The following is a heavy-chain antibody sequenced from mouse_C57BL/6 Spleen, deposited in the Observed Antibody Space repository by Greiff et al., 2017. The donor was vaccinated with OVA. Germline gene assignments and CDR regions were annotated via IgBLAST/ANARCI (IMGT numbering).Heavy chain of an antibody. J-gene: IGHJ2*01. V-gene: IGHV1-72*01. CDR2: IDPNSGGT. CDR1: GYTFTSYW. CDR3: ASDYGSSYYFDD. D-gene: IGHD1-1*01. Sequence: QVQLQQPGAELVKPGASVKLSCKASGYTFTSYWMHWVKQRPGRGLEWIGRIDPNSGGTKYNEQFKSKATLTVDNPTSTAYMQLSSLTSEDSAVYYCASDYGSSYYFDDWGQGTTLTVSS.